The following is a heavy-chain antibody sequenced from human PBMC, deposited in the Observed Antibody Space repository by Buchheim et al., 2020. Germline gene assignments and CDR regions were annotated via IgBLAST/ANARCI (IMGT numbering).Heavy chain of an antibody. CDR2: IKQDGSEK. V-gene: IGHV3-7*01. D-gene: IGHD4-17*01. Sequence: EVQLVESGGALVQPGGSLRLSCAASGFTFSSYWMSWVRQAPGKGLEWVANIKQDGSEKYYVDSVKGRFTISRDNAKNSLYLQMNSLRAEDTAVNYCARDKDYGDYPNWFDPWGQGTL. CDR3: ARDKDYGDYPNWFDP. J-gene: IGHJ5*02. CDR1: GFTFSSYW.